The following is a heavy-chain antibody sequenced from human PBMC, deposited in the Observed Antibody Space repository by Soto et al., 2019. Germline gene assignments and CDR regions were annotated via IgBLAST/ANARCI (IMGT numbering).Heavy chain of an antibody. J-gene: IGHJ5*02. CDR3: ARAAIVVPAAMGWFDP. Sequence: SETLSLTCTVSGGSISSYYWSWIRQPPGKGLEWIGYIYYSGSTNYNPSLKSRVTISVDTSKNQFSLKLSSVTAADTAVYYCARAAIVVPAAMGWFDPWGQGTLVTSPQ. D-gene: IGHD2-2*01. V-gene: IGHV4-59*01. CDR1: GGSISSYY. CDR2: IYYSGST.